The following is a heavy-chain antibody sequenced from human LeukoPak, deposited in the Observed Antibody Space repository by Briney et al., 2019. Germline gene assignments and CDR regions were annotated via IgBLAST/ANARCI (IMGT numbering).Heavy chain of an antibody. D-gene: IGHD7-27*01. Sequence: SETLSLTCAVYGGSFSGYYWSWIRQPPGKGLGWIGEINHSGSTNYNPSLKSRVTISVDTSKNQFSLKLSSVTAADTAVYYCARNRNWGSPDYWGQGTLVTVSS. CDR2: INHSGST. CDR3: ARNRNWGSPDY. CDR1: GGSFSGYY. J-gene: IGHJ4*02. V-gene: IGHV4-34*01.